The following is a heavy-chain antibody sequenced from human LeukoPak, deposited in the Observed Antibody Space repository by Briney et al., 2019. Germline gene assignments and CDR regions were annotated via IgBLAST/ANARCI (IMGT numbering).Heavy chain of an antibody. D-gene: IGHD2-2*01. J-gene: IGHJ3*01. Sequence: GGSLRLSCGASGFTFSSYWMSWVRQAPGKGLEWAANVKQDGSEKYYVDSVKGRFTISRDNAKNSLYLQMNSLRVEDTAVYYCAAPRGGVVPAAIGAFDLWGQGTMVTVSS. CDR1: GFTFSSYW. CDR2: VKQDGSEK. CDR3: AAPRGGVVPAAIGAFDL. V-gene: IGHV3-7*01.